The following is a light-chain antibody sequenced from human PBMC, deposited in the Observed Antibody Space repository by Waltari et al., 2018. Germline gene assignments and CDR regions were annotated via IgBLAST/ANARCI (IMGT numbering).Light chain of an antibody. J-gene: IGLJ1*01. Sequence: SSELTQDPAVSVAVGQPGCITSQGDSLRAYYANWYHQKPGQAPLLVMYGKNNRPSGIPDRFSGSYSGDTASLTITGAQAEDEGAYYCNSRDSSGHPFVFGTGTKLTVL. CDR1: SLRAYY. CDR2: GKN. V-gene: IGLV3-19*01. CDR3: NSRDSSGHPFV.